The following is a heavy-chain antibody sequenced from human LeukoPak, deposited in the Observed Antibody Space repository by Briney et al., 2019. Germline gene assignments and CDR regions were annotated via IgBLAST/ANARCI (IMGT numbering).Heavy chain of an antibody. CDR1: GGSISTYY. D-gene: IGHD5-12*01. V-gene: IGHV4-59*01. Sequence: SETLSLTCTLSGGSISTYYWSWIRRPPGKGLEWIGYICHSGSTNYNPSLKSRVTISVDTSKNQFSLKLSSVTAADTAVYYCARGGGYASPIGYWGQGALVTVSS. CDR2: ICHSGST. CDR3: ARGGGYASPIGY. J-gene: IGHJ4*02.